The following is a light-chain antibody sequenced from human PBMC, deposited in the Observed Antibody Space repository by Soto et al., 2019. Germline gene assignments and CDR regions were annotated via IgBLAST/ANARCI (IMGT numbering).Light chain of an antibody. V-gene: IGLV1-36*01. CDR2: NNE. CDR3: LAWDSSLNGYV. J-gene: IGLJ1*01. CDR1: SFNIGNHG. Sequence: QSVLPQPPSVSAAPGQRVTISCSGGSFNIGNHGVNWYLQIPGKPPKVVIYNNEFLSSGVSDRFSGSKSGTSASLAISGLQSEDEGDYFCLAWDSSLNGYVFGPGPRSPS.